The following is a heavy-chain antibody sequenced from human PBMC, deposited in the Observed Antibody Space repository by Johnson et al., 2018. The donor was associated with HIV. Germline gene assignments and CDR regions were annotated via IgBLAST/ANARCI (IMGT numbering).Heavy chain of an antibody. CDR2: ISYDGTIK. Sequence: QVQLVESGGGVVQPGRSLRLSCAASGFTFSSYGMHWVRQAPGKGLEWVAVISYDGTIKYYADSVKGRFTVSRDNSKNTLYLEANSLGPEDTATYYCAKGSTPTMIIVVISAFDIGGQGTVVAVSS. CDR1: GFTFSSYG. V-gene: IGHV3-30*18. D-gene: IGHD3-22*01. J-gene: IGHJ3*02. CDR3: AKGSTPTMIIVVISAFDI.